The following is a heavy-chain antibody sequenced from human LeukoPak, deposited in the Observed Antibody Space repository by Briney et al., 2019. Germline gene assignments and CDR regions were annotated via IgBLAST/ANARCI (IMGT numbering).Heavy chain of an antibody. V-gene: IGHV3-53*01. Sequence: GSLRLSCTVSGFTVSSNSMSWVRPAPGKGLEWVSFIYSDNTHYSDSVKGRFTISRDNAKNSLYLQMNSLRAEDTAVYYCARVRQQLVRLLGRDTTYYYYYMDVWGKGTTVTVSS. CDR3: ARVRQQLVRLLGRDTTYYYYYMDV. CDR1: GFTVSSNS. CDR2: IYSDNT. D-gene: IGHD6-13*01. J-gene: IGHJ6*03.